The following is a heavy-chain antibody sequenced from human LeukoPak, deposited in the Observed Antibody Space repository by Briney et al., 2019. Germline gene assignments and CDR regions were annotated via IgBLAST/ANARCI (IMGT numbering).Heavy chain of an antibody. D-gene: IGHD3-9*01. Sequence: GGSLRLSCTTSGFTFRDYAMSWFRQAPGKGLEWVAIISYDGSNEYYADSVKGRFTISRDNAKNSLYLQMNSLRAEDTAVYYCARDFAGWGYFDLWGRGTQVTVSS. V-gene: IGHV3-30*04. CDR1: GFTFRDYA. CDR3: ARDFAGWGYFDL. CDR2: ISYDGSNE. J-gene: IGHJ2*01.